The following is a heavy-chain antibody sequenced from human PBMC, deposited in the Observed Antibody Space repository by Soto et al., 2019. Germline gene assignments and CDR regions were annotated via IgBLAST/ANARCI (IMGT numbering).Heavy chain of an antibody. CDR3: ARGGEMATIKLDY. Sequence: QVQLVQSGAEVKKPGSSVKVSCKASGGTFSSYAISWVRQAPGQGLEWMGGIIPIFGTANYAQKFQGRVTXTXDXXTGTAYMGLGSLRSEGTAGYYCARGGEMATIKLDYWGQGTLVTVSS. CDR1: GGTFSSYA. V-gene: IGHV1-69*05. D-gene: IGHD5-12*01. CDR2: IIPIFGTA. J-gene: IGHJ4*02.